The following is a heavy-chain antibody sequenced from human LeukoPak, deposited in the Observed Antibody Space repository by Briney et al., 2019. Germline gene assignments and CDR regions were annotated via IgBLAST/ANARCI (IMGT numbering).Heavy chain of an antibody. CDR2: IRFDESDK. J-gene: IGHJ3*02. Sequence: GGSLRLSCAASGFTFSNYGMHWIRQAPGKGLEWVAFIRFDESDKYYADSVKGRFTISRDNSKNTLYLQMNSLRAEDTAVYYCARVLNDAFDIWGQGTMVTVSS. CDR3: ARVLNDAFDI. D-gene: IGHD2-8*02. CDR1: GFTFSNYG. V-gene: IGHV3-30*02.